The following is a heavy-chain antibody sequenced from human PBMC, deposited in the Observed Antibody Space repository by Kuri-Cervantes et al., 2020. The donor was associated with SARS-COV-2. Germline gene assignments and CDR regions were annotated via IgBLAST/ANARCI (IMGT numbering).Heavy chain of an antibody. J-gene: IGHJ6*03. CDR2: ISSSGSTI. CDR3: ARDGEQLVLPPFYYMDV. V-gene: IGHV3-11*04. CDR1: GFTFSDYY. D-gene: IGHD6-6*01. Sequence: GGFLRLSCAASGFTFSDYYMSWIRQAPGKGLEWVSYISSSGSTIYYADSVKGRFTISRDNSKNTLYLQMNSLRAEDTAVYYCARDGEQLVLPPFYYMDVWGKGTTVTVSS.